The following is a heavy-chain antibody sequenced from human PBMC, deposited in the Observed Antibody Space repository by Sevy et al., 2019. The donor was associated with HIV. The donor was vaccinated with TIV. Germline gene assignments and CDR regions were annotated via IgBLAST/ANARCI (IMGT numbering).Heavy chain of an antibody. J-gene: IGHJ4*02. CDR2: ISERATTI. D-gene: IGHD3-16*02. V-gene: IGHV3-48*01. CDR1: GFPFNTYS. Sequence: GGSLRLSCAASGFPFNTYSMNWIRQAPGKGLEWVSYISERATTIYYADSVRGRFTISSDNDGNTLYLQMNNLTTEDTAMYYCTRVVWRSYRVFDYWGPGTLVTVSS. CDR3: TRVVWRSYRVFDY.